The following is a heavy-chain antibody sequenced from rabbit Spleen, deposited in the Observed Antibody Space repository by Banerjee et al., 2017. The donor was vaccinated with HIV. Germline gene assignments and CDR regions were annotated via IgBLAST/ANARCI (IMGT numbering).Heavy chain of an antibody. V-gene: IGHV1S47*01. CDR3: VGRGSAYGYAYGL. Sequence: EESGGDLVKPGASLTLTCTASGVSFSSNYYMCWVRQAPGKGPEWIACIVNGNGNTYYASWVNGRFTISRSTSLATVTLQMTSLTVADTATYFCVGRGSAYGYAYGLWGPGTLVTVS. D-gene: IGHD6-1*01. CDR2: IVNGNGNT. CDR1: GVSFSSNY. J-gene: IGHJ4*01.